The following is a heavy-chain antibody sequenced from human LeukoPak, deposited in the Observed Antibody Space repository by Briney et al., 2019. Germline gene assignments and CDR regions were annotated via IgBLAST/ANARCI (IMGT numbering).Heavy chain of an antibody. D-gene: IGHD1-7*01. CDR3: SLGRNYAY. J-gene: IGHJ4*02. CDR2: INPSGGST. CDR1: GYTFTSYY. Sequence: ASVKVSCKASGYTFTSYYMHWVRQAPGQGLEWMGIINPSGGSTSYAQKFQGRVTITADKSTSTAYMELSSLRSEDTAVYYCSLGRNYAYWGQGTLVTVSS. V-gene: IGHV1-46*01.